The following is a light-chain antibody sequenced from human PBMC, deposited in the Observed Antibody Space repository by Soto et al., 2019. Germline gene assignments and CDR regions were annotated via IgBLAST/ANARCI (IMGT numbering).Light chain of an antibody. J-gene: IGKJ1*01. CDR3: QQFAKSST. V-gene: IGKV1-5*01. CDR1: NNIERW. CDR2: DGT. Sequence: IQMTQSPSTLSASVGDRVTITCRASNNIERWMAWYQQKRGRAPSLLIFDGTTLHSGVPSRFSGGGSGTEFTLTINGLQPDDFATYYCQQFAKSSTFGQGTTVEIK.